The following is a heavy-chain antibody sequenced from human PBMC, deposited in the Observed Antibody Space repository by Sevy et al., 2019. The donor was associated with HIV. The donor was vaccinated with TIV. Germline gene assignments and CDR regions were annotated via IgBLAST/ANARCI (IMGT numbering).Heavy chain of an antibody. CDR3: AKIYDY. V-gene: IGHV4-39*01. J-gene: IGHJ4*02. D-gene: IGHD3-3*01. Sequence: SETLSLTCSVSGGSVSNIGNYWGWVRQPPGERLEWIGDIFHTGKTNYNPSLKSRVTISLDTSKNQFSLKLSSVTAADTAVYYCAKIYDYWGPGALVTVSS. CDR1: GGSVSNIGNY. CDR2: IFHTGKT.